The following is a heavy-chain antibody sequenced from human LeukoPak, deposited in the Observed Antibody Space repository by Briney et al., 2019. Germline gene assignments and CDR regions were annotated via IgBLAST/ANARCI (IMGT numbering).Heavy chain of an antibody. CDR2: ISSSGSTI. J-gene: IGHJ4*02. V-gene: IGHV3-48*03. Sequence: GGSLRLSCAASGFTFSSYEMNWVRPAPGKGLEWVSYISSSGSTIYYADSVKGRFTISRDNAKNSLYLQMNSLRAQDTAVYYCARDGGYGSGPFDYWGQGTLVTVSS. D-gene: IGHD6-19*01. CDR3: ARDGGYGSGPFDY. CDR1: GFTFSSYE.